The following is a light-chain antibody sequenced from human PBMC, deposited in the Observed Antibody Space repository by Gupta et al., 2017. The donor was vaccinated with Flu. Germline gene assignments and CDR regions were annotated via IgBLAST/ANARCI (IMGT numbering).Light chain of an antibody. CDR2: KAS. Sequence: DIQMTQSPSTLSASVGDRVTITCRASQSISSWVAWYQQKPGKAPKLLIYKASSLESGVPSRFSGSGSGTEFTLTISSLQPDDFATYYCQQYKSYPRTCGQGTKLEIK. V-gene: IGKV1-5*03. CDR1: QSISSW. CDR3: QQYKSYPRT. J-gene: IGKJ2*01.